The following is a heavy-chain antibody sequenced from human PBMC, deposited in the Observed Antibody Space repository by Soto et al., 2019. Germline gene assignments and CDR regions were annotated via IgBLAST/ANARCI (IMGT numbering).Heavy chain of an antibody. CDR1: GFTFSRHA. D-gene: IGHD3-10*01. Sequence: LRLSCEGSGFTFSRHALHWVRQAPGKGLEWVAVVSKDGSVKYWIESVKGRFTLSRDNSKNTVYLEMNSLRPEDTGVYYCVRSRSGAVADSFDLWGQGTLVTVS. CDR3: VRSRSGAVADSFDL. J-gene: IGHJ4*02. V-gene: IGHV3-30-3*01. CDR2: VSKDGSVK.